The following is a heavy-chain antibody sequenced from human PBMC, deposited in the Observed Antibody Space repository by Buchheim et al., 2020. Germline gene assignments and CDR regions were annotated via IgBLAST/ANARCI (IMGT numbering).Heavy chain of an antibody. J-gene: IGHJ6*03. CDR3: ASGDDMDV. D-gene: IGHD7-27*01. Sequence: EVQLVESGGGLVQPGGSLRLSCTDSGFTFTNYWMTWVRQAPGKGLEWVANINQDGSEKYYVVSVKGRFTISRDNANDSLYLQMNSLNVDDTAIYYCASGDDMDVWGRGTT. CDR1: GFTFTNYW. CDR2: INQDGSEK. V-gene: IGHV3-7*02.